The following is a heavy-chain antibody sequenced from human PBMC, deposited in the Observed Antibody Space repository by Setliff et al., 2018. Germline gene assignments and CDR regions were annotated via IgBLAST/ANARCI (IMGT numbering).Heavy chain of an antibody. CDR3: ARSGGSNWQTKLDY. J-gene: IGHJ4*02. Sequence: ASVKVSCKASGYTFTAYYMHWVRQAPGQGLEWMGWINPGSGATNLAQRFEGRVTMTRDTSASIAFMELSSRRSEDMAVYYCARSGGSNWQTKLDYWGQGTLVTVSS. D-gene: IGHD2-15*01. CDR2: INPGSGAT. CDR1: GYTFTAYY. V-gene: IGHV1-2*02.